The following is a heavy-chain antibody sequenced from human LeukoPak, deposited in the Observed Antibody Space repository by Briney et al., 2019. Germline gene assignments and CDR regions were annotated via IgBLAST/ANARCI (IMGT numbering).Heavy chain of an antibody. V-gene: IGHV1-18*01. CDR2: ISAYNGNT. J-gene: IGHJ4*02. CDR1: GYTFTSYG. CDR3: ARSENRYYYDSSGYKGLDY. D-gene: IGHD3-22*01. Sequence: ASVKVSCKASGYTFTSYGISWVRQAPGQGLEGMGWISAYNGNTNYAQKLQGRVTMTTDTSTSTAYMELRSLRSDDTAVYYCARSENRYYYDSSGYKGLDYWGQGTLVTVSS.